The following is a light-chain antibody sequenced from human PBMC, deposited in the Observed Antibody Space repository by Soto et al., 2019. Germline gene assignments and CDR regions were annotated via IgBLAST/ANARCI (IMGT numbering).Light chain of an antibody. CDR2: ETS. Sequence: DIQMTQSPSSVSASVGDRVTITCRASENINNWLDWYQQTPGKVPKLLIYETSTLQSGVPPRFSGSRSGADFTLTISSLQPEDFATYYCQQASSYPLTFGGGTRVE. CDR3: QQASSYPLT. V-gene: IGKV1-12*01. J-gene: IGKJ4*01. CDR1: ENINNW.